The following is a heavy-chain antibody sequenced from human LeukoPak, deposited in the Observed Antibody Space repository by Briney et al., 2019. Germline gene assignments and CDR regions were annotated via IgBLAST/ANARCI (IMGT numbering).Heavy chain of an antibody. CDR1: GFIFSDYA. V-gene: IGHV3-30*04. D-gene: IGHD6-19*01. J-gene: IGHJ4*02. Sequence: GTSLRLSCAASGFIFSDYAMHWVRQAPGKGLEWEAVISYDGSYTYYADSVKGRFTISRDNSKNTLYLQMKSLRPEDTAVYYCAREVAVAGTTIQHFDYWGQGTLVTVSS. CDR3: AREVAVAGTTIQHFDY. CDR2: ISYDGSYT.